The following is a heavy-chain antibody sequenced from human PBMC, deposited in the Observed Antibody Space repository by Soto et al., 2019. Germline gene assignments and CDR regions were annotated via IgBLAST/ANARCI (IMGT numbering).Heavy chain of an antibody. Sequence: PSETLSLTCAVYSGSFSGYSWSWIRRPPGKGLEWIGEIIHSETTNYSPSLKSRVTISEDASKNQFSLKLSSVTAADTAVYYCARRSGYERDFDYWGQGTLVTVS. D-gene: IGHD5-12*01. V-gene: IGHV4-34*12. J-gene: IGHJ4*02. CDR2: IIHSETT. CDR1: SGSFSGYS. CDR3: ARRSGYERDFDY.